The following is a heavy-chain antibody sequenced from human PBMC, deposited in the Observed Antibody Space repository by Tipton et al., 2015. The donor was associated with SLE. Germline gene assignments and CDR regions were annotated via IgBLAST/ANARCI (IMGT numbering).Heavy chain of an antibody. CDR1: GGSMKSNY. Sequence: TLSLTCAVSGGSMKSNYWSWIRQTPGKGLEWMGHIYYSGNTNYNPSLKSRVTISVDTSKNQFSLNLNSVTAADTAVYYCARCSFETGARDGFDMWGQGTIVTVSS. J-gene: IGHJ3*02. CDR3: ARCSFETGARDGFDM. V-gene: IGHV4-59*08. CDR2: IYYSGNT. D-gene: IGHD2-8*02.